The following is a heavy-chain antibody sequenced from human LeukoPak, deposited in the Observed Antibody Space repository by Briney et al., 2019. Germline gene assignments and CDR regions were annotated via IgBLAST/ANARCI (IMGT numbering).Heavy chain of an antibody. CDR1: GFTFRISA. D-gene: IGHD2-15*01. CDR3: GKDLEARHCID. CDR2: ISYEGGTK. V-gene: IGHV3-30*18. Sequence: LRFSCVTSGFTFRISAMHWVRQAPGRALEWIAFISYEGGTKYYADSVKGRFTISRDNFKNTLSLQMDRLKSEDTAVYYWGKDLEARHCID. J-gene: IGHJ4*01.